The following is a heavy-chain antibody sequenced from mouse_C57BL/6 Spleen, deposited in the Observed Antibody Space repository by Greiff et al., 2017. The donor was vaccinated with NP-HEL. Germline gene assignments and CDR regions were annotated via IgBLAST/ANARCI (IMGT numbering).Heavy chain of an antibody. CDR3: ARGTTVVAIDY. Sequence: ESGPGLVKPSQSLSLTCSVTGYSITSGYYWNWIRQFPGNKLEWMGYISYDGSNNYNPSLKNRISITRDTSKNQFFLKLNSVTTEDTATYYCARGTTVVAIDYWGQGTTLTVSS. V-gene: IGHV3-6*01. CDR2: ISYDGSN. J-gene: IGHJ2*01. D-gene: IGHD1-1*01. CDR1: GYSITSGYY.